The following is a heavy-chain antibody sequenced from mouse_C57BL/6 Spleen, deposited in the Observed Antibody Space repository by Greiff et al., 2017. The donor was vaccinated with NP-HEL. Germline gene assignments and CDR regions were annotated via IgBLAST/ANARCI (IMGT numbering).Heavy chain of an antibody. V-gene: IGHV1-80*01. J-gene: IGHJ4*01. CDR2: IYPGDGDT. CDR1: GYAFSSYW. D-gene: IGHD2-3*01. Sequence: VQLQQSGAELVKPGASVKISCKASGYAFSSYWMNWVKQRPGKGLEWIGQIYPGDGDTNYNGKFKGKATLTADESSSTAYMQLSSLTSEDSAVYFCARSGDGYSYAMDYWGQGTSVTVSS. CDR3: ARSGDGYSYAMDY.